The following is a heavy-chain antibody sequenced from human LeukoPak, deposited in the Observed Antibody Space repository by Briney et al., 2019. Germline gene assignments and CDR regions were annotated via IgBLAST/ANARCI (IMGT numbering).Heavy chain of an antibody. Sequence: QTGGSLRLSCAASGFTFSSYVMHWVRQAPGKGLEWVAFIRYDGSNKYYADSVKGRFTISRDNSKNTLYLQMNSLRAEDTAVYYCAKDRNPYRVPGDYFDYWGQGTLVTVSS. D-gene: IGHD1-14*01. J-gene: IGHJ4*02. V-gene: IGHV3-30*02. CDR3: AKDRNPYRVPGDYFDY. CDR2: IRYDGSNK. CDR1: GFTFSSYV.